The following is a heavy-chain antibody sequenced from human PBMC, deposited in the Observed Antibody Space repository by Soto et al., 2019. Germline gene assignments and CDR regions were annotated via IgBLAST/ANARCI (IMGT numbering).Heavy chain of an antibody. CDR1: GGTFSSYT. V-gene: IGHV1-69*02. D-gene: IGHD3-10*01. CDR2: IIPILGIA. Sequence: QVQLVQSGAEVKKPGSSVKVSCKASGGTFSSYTISWVRQAPGQGLEWMGRIIPILGIANYAQKYQGRVTITADKSTSTAYMELSSLRSEDTAVYYCASDKRGKNTPGQYWGQGSLVSVS. J-gene: IGHJ4*02. CDR3: ASDKRGKNTPGQY.